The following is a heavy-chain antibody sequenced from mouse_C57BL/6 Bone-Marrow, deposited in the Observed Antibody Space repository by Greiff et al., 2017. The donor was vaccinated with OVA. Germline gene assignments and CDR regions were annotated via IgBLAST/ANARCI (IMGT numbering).Heavy chain of an antibody. Sequence: VQLVESGAELARPGASVKMSCKASGYTFTSYTIHWVKQRPGQGLEWIGCINPTNDYTNYNQKFKGKATLTADKSSSTAYMQLSSLTSEDSAVYYCTRGYYFDYWGQGTTLTVSS. CDR3: TRGYYFDY. J-gene: IGHJ2*01. CDR1: GYTFTSYT. V-gene: IGHV1-4*01. CDR2: INPTNDYT.